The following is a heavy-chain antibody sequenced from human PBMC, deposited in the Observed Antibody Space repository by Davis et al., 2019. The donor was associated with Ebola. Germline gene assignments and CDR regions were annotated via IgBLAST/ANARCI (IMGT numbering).Heavy chain of an antibody. D-gene: IGHD6-19*01. J-gene: IGHJ4*02. CDR3: VAGTYY. V-gene: IGHV4-59*08. CDR2: IYYSGST. Sequence: SETLSLTCTVSGGSISSFYWSWIRQPPGKGLEWIGYIYYSGSTNYNPSPKSRVTISVDTSKNQFSLKLSSVTAADTAVYYCVAGTYYWGQGTLVTVSS. CDR1: GGSISSFY.